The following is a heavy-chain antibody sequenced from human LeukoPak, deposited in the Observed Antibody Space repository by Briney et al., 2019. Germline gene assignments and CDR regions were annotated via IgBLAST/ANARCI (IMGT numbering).Heavy chain of an antibody. D-gene: IGHD5-12*01. J-gene: IGHJ4*02. Sequence: SETLSLTCTVSGYSISSGYYWGWIRQPPGKGLEWIGSIYHSGSTYYNPSLKSRVTISVDTSKNQFSLKLSSVTAADTAVYYCAVGYSGYPFDYWGQGTLVTVSS. CDR2: IYHSGST. CDR1: GYSISSGYY. V-gene: IGHV4-38-2*02. CDR3: AVGYSGYPFDY.